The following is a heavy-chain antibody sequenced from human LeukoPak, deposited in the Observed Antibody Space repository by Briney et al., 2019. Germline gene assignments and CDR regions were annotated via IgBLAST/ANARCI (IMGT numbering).Heavy chain of an antibody. V-gene: IGHV3-33*01. CDR3: AWAQPWTGGAARRSDYFDY. J-gene: IGHJ4*02. CDR2: IWYDGSNK. Sequence: GRSLRLSCAASGFTFSSYGMHWVRQAPGKGLEWVAVIWYDGSNKYYADSVKGRFTISRDNSKNTLYLQMNSLRAEDTAVYYCAWAQPWTGGAARRSDYFDYWGQGTLVTVSS. D-gene: IGHD6-6*01. CDR1: GFTFSSYG.